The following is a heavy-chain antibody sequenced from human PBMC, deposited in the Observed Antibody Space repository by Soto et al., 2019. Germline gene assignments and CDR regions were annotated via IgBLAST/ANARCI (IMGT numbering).Heavy chain of an antibody. CDR1: GYTFSNFW. CDR3: ARSPRSSPYFDY. Sequence: VESLKISCQCSGYTFSNFWIACFLQLPVKVLEWMGIIYPGDYETRYSPSFHGKVTISADRSIGTAYLQWSSLEASDSAFYFCARSPRSSPYFDYWGQGTQVTVSS. V-gene: IGHV5-51*01. D-gene: IGHD6-13*01. J-gene: IGHJ4*02. CDR2: IYPGDYET.